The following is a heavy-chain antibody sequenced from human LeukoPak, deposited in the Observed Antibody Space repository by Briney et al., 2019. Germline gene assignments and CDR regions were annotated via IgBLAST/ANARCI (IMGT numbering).Heavy chain of an antibody. Sequence: ASVKVSCTASGYTFTGYYMHWVRQAPGQGLEWMGWINPNSGGTNYAQKFQGWVTMTRDTSISTAYMELSRLRSDDTAVYYCARGFMDSSPPDYYYGMDVWGQGTTVTVSS. J-gene: IGHJ6*02. CDR2: INPNSGGT. CDR1: GYTFTGYY. D-gene: IGHD6-13*01. V-gene: IGHV1-2*04. CDR3: ARGFMDSSPPDYYYGMDV.